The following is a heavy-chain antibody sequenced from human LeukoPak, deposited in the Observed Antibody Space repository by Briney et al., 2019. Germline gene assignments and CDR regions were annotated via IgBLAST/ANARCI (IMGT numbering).Heavy chain of an antibody. J-gene: IGHJ4*02. Sequence: KASETLSLTCTVSGGSISSYYWSWVRQPPGKGLEWIGYIYYSGSTNYNPSLKSRVTLSVDTSKNQFSLKLSSVTAADTAVYYCARGSPYYYGSGSYYPHYWGQGTLVTVSS. CDR3: ARGSPYYYGSGSYYPHY. V-gene: IGHV4-59*01. CDR1: GGSISSYY. D-gene: IGHD3-10*01. CDR2: IYYSGST.